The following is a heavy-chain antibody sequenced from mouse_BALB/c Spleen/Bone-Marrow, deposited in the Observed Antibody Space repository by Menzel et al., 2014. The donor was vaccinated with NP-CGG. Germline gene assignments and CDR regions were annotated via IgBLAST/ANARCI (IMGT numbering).Heavy chain of an antibody. D-gene: IGHD1-1*01. CDR3: ARDIGGITLDY. CDR1: GFTFXDYY. J-gene: IGHJ2*01. CDR2: IRNKANGYTT. Sequence: EVQLVESGGGLVQPGGSLILSCATSGFTFXDYYMNWVRQPPGRALEWLGFIRNKANGYTTEFSASVKGRFTISRDNSQSILYLQMNTLRAEDSATYYCARDIGGITLDYWGQGTTLTVSS. V-gene: IGHV7-3*02.